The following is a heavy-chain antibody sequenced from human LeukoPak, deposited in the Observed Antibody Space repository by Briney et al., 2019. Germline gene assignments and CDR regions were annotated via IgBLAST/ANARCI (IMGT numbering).Heavy chain of an antibody. V-gene: IGHV3-48*03. Sequence: GGSLRLSCTASGFTFSSYEMNWVRQAPGKGLEWVSDISSSGSPIYYADSVKGRFTVSRDNAKNSLYLQMSSLRAEDTAVYYCVRDLNYWGQGTLVTVSS. D-gene: IGHD3-9*01. J-gene: IGHJ4*02. CDR3: VRDLNY. CDR1: GFTFSSYE. CDR2: ISSSGSPI.